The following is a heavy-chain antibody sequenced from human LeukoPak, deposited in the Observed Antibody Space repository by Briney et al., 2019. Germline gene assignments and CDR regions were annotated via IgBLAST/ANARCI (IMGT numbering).Heavy chain of an antibody. CDR3: ARDQMVRGRQRNYYYMDV. Sequence: GRSLRLSCAASGFTFSSYSMNCVSQPAGKWRGWVSVIYSGGRTTNADSVKGRFTISRDNSKNTLYLQMNSLRAEDTAVYYCARDQMVRGRQRNYYYMDVWGKGTTVTISS. D-gene: IGHD3-10*01. CDR2: IYSGGRT. CDR1: GFTFSSYS. J-gene: IGHJ6*03. V-gene: IGHV3-53*01.